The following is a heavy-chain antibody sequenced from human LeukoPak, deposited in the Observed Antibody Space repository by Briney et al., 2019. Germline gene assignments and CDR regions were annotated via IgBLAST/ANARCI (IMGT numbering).Heavy chain of an antibody. V-gene: IGHV4-4*07. CDR3: ARGGDTSSSFRD. D-gene: IGHD6-6*01. CDR2: IHTSGNT. CDR1: GSSISSYY. Sequence: KPSETLSLTCTVSGSSISSYYWSWIRQPAGKGLEWLGRIHTSGNTFHNPSLKSRLTMSVDTSKNQFSLNLSSVTAADTAVYYCARGGDTSSSFRDWGQGTLVTVSS. J-gene: IGHJ4*02.